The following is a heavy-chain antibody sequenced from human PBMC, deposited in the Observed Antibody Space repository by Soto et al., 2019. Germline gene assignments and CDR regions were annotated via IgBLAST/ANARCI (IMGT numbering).Heavy chain of an antibody. Sequence: KQSQTLSLTCAISGDSVSSNSAAWNWIRQSPSRGLEWLGRTYYRSKWYNDYAVSVKSRITINPDTSKNQFSLQLNSVTPEDTAVYYCAREGLVVAATGEYYYMDVWGKWTTVTVSS. D-gene: IGHD2-15*01. V-gene: IGHV6-1*01. CDR1: GDSVSSNSAA. CDR3: AREGLVVAATGEYYYMDV. CDR2: TYYRSKWYN. J-gene: IGHJ6*03.